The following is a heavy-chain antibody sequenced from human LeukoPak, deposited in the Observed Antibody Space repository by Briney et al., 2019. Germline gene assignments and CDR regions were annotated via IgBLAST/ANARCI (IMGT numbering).Heavy chain of an antibody. V-gene: IGHV4-34*01. J-gene: IGHJ4*02. CDR3: ARLGYGSGSYYNFDY. CDR1: GFTFSSYE. CDR2: ISHSGST. Sequence: GSLRLSCAASGFTFSSYEMNWVRQAPGKGLEWIGEISHSGSTYYNPSLRSRVAISVDTSKNQFSLKLSSVTAADTAVYYCARLGYGSGSYYNFDYWGQGTLVTVSS. D-gene: IGHD3-10*01.